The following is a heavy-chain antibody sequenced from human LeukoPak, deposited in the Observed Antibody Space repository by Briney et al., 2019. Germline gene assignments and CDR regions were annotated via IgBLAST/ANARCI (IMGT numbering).Heavy chain of an antibody. CDR3: AKTVRQWLANDAFAI. CDR1: GGSISGYY. Sequence: SETLSLTCTVSGGSISGYYWTWIRQPPGKGLEWIGYIYSSGSTNYNPSLGSRVTISVDTSKNQFSLKLSSVTAADTAVYYCAKTVRQWLANDAFAIWGQGTTVTVSS. J-gene: IGHJ3*02. V-gene: IGHV4-59*01. D-gene: IGHD6-19*01. CDR2: IYSSGST.